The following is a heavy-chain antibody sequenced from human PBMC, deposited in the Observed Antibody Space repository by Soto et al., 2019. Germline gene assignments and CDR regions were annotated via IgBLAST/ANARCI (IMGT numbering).Heavy chain of an antibody. CDR3: ARGHCTSTNCYRQYYGLDV. D-gene: IGHD2-2*02. CDR1: GFTFSSYA. Sequence: GGSLRLSCAASGFTFSSYAMKWVRQAPGKGLEWISSIGTRSTSIHYADPVKGRFAIPRDNAKNSLFLQMNSLRADDTAVYYCARGHCTSTNCYRQYYGLDVWGQGTTVTVSS. J-gene: IGHJ6*02. V-gene: IGHV3-21*01. CDR2: IGTRSTSI.